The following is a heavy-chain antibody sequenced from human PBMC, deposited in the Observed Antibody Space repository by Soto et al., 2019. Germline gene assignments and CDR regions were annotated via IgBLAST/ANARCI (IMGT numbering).Heavy chain of an antibody. Sequence: PSETLSLTCAVYGGSFSGYYWSWIRQPPGKGLEWIGEINHSGSTNYNPSLKSRVTISVDTSKNQFSLKLSSVTAADTAVYYCASAGYCSSTSCYKGSWFDPWGQGTLVTVS. CDR3: ASAGYCSSTSCYKGSWFDP. D-gene: IGHD2-2*02. J-gene: IGHJ5*02. CDR2: INHSGST. V-gene: IGHV4-34*01. CDR1: GGSFSGYY.